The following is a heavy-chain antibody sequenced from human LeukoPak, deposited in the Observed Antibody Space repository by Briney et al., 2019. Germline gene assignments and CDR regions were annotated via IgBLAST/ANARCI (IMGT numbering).Heavy chain of an antibody. D-gene: IGHD3-22*01. V-gene: IGHV4-39*07. CDR2: ISYSGST. Sequence: SETLSLTCTVSGDSISSSRHSWGWIRQPPGKGLEWIGSISYSGSTYYNPSLKSRVTISVDTSKNQFSLKLSSVTAADTAVYYCARGYYDSSGYYYFDYWGQGALVTVSS. CDR1: GDSISSSRHS. CDR3: ARGYYDSSGYYYFDY. J-gene: IGHJ4*02.